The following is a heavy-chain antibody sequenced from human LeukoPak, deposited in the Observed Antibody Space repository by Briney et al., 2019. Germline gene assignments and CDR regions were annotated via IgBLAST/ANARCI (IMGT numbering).Heavy chain of an antibody. CDR2: INSSSGYI. J-gene: IGHJ6*04. Sequence: GGSLRLSCAASGFTFRNYNMNWVRQAPGKGLEWVSSINSSSGYIYYADSVKGRFTISRDNSKNTLYLQMNSLRAEDTAVYYCARDRGEYEWDVWGKGTTVTVSS. V-gene: IGHV3-21*04. CDR3: ARDRGEYEWDV. CDR1: GFTFRNYN. D-gene: IGHD2-2*01.